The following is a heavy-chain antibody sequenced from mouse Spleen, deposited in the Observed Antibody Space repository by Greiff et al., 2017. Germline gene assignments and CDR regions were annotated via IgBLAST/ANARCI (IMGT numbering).Heavy chain of an antibody. CDR2: INPNNGGT. D-gene: IGHD4-1*01. CDR1: GYTFTDYN. CDR3: ARRGKLGRYFDV. J-gene: IGHJ1*03. Sequence: EVQRVESGPELVKPGASVKIPCKASGYTFTDYNMDWVKQSHGKSLEWIGDINPNNGGTIYNQKFKGKATLTVNKSSSTAYMELRSLTSEDTAVYYCARRGKLGRYFDVWGTGTTVTVS. V-gene: IGHV1-18*01.